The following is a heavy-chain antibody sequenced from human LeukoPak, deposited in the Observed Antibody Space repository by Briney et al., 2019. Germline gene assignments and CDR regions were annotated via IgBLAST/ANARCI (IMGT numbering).Heavy chain of an antibody. V-gene: IGHV4-59*01. CDR2: IYYSGST. CDR3: ARVRRITMVRGVTPHYYFDY. Sequence: SETLSLTCTVSGGSISSYYWSWIRQPPGQGLEWIGYIYYSGSTNYNPSLKSRVTISVDTSKNQFSLKLSSVTAADTAVYYCARVRRITMVRGVTPHYYFDYWGQGTLVTVSS. CDR1: GGSISSYY. D-gene: IGHD3-10*01. J-gene: IGHJ4*02.